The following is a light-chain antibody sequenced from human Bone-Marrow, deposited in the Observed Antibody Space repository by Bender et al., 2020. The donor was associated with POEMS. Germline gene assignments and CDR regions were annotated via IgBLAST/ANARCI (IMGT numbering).Light chain of an antibody. V-gene: IGLV2-14*01. CDR1: SSDIASYDL. CDR2: DVT. CDR3: SSYTTSGTVV. Sequence: QSALTQPASVSGSPGQSVTISCTGTSSDIASYDLVSWFQQYPGKAPKLIIFDVTYRPSGVSNRFSGSKSGNTASLTVSGLRAEDEADYYCSSYTTSGTVVFGGGTKLTVL. J-gene: IGLJ2*01.